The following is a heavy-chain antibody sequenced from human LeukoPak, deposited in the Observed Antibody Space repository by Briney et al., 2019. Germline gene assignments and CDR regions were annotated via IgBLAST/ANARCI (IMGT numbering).Heavy chain of an antibody. J-gene: IGHJ3*02. CDR2: ISGSGGST. V-gene: IGHV3-23*01. D-gene: IGHD6-13*01. CDR1: GFTFDRFT. Sequence: GGSLRLSCAASGFTFDRFTIHWVRQTPGKGLEWVSAISGSGGSTYYADSVKGRFTISRDNSKNTLYLQMNSLRAEDTAVYYCAKESQLADAFDIWGQGTMVTVSS. CDR3: AKESQLADAFDI.